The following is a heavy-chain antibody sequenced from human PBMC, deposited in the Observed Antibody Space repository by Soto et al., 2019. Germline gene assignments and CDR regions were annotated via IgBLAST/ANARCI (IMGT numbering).Heavy chain of an antibody. J-gene: IGHJ4*02. D-gene: IGHD3-22*01. CDR2: IYYSGST. CDR1: GGSFSGYY. CDR3: ARGSGSYPLPYFDY. Sequence: SETLSLTCAVYGGSFSGYYWSWIRQPPGKGLEWIGYIYYSGSTYYNPSLKSRLTISVDKSKNQFSLKLSSVTAADTAFYYCARGSGSYPLPYFDYWGQKTLVTVSS. V-gene: IGHV4-30-4*01.